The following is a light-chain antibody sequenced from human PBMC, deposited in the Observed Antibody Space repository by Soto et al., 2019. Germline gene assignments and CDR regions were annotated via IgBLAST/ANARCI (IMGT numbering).Light chain of an antibody. Sequence: DIQMTQSPSTVSAYVGDSVTITCRASQSITTWLAWYQQRPGKAPKLLIYDVSSLQSGVPSRFSGSVSGTEFTLTISSLQPDDFATYYCQQYKSYSPITFGQGTRLEIK. CDR3: QQYKSYSPIT. CDR2: DVS. CDR1: QSITTW. J-gene: IGKJ5*01. V-gene: IGKV1-5*01.